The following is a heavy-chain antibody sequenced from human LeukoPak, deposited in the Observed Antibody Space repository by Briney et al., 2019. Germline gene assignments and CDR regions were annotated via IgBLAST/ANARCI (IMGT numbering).Heavy chain of an antibody. V-gene: IGHV3-23*01. CDR2: ISSSGGSP. J-gene: IGHJ4*02. D-gene: IGHD2-2*01. CDR3: AKDQALSLSSSRALDY. CDR1: GFTFSRFG. Sequence: GGSLRLSCAASGFTFSRFGMHWVRQAPGKGLEWVSAISSSGGSPYYADSVNGRFTISRDNSKNTLYLQMNSLRAEDTALYYCAKDQALSLSSSRALDYWGQGTLVTVSS.